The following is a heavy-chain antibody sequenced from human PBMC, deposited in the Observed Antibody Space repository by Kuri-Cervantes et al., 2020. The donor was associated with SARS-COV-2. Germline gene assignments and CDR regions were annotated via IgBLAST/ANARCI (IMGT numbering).Heavy chain of an antibody. J-gene: IGHJ4*02. V-gene: IGHV3-11*04. CDR2: ISSRSSTK. D-gene: IGHD4/OR15-4a*01. CDR1: GFTFSDYY. CDR3: ARSDFGFEL. Sequence: GESLKISCAASGFTFSDYYMSWIRQAPGKGLEWISYISSRSSTKSYADSVRGRFAISRDSAKKSLYLEMNNLRAEDTALYFCARSDFGFELWGQGTLVTVSS.